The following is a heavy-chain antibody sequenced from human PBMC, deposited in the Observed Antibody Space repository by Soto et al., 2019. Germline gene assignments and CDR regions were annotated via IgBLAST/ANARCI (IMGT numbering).Heavy chain of an antibody. Sequence: SETLSLTCTVSGGSISSYYWSWIRQPPGKGLEWIGYIYYSGSTNYNPSLKSRVTISVDTSKNQFSLKLSSVTAADTAVYYCARHPPLYDPYYYFDYWGQGTLVTVSS. J-gene: IGHJ4*02. CDR3: ARHPPLYDPYYYFDY. D-gene: IGHD3-16*01. V-gene: IGHV4-59*01. CDR2: IYYSGST. CDR1: GGSISSYY.